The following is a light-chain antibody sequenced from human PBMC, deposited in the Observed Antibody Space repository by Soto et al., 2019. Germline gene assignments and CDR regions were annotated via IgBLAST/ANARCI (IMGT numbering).Light chain of an antibody. J-gene: IGKJ4*01. V-gene: IGKV3-20*01. Sequence: EIVLTQSPGTLSLSPGERATLSCRASQSVSSTYLAWYQQKPGQAPRLLIYGASSRATCIPDRFSGSGSGTDFTLTISRLEHEDFAVYYCQHYGSLVLTFGGGTKVEIK. CDR3: QHYGSLVLT. CDR1: QSVSSTY. CDR2: GAS.